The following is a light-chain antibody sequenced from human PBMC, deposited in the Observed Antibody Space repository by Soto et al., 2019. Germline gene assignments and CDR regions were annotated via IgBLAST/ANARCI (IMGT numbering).Light chain of an antibody. J-gene: IGLJ2*01. Sequence: QPVLTQPPSVSGAPGQRVTISCTGSRSNIGSGYDVHWYRQLPGTAPKLLIFADNNRPSGVPDRFSGSRSGTSASLAITGLQAEDEADYYCQSYDSSLSSVVFGGGTKVTVL. V-gene: IGLV1-40*01. CDR3: QSYDSSLSSVV. CDR2: ADN. CDR1: RSNIGSGYD.